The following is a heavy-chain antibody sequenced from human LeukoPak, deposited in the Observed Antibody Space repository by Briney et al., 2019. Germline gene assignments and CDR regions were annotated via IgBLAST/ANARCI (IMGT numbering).Heavy chain of an antibody. D-gene: IGHD6-19*01. CDR2: ISGSGGST. Sequence: PGGSLRLSCAASGFTFSSYAMSWVRQAPGKGLEWVSAISGSGGSTYYADSVKGRFTISRDNSKNTLYLQMNSLRAEDTAVYYCAKVSSGWFAARRFDPWGQGTLVTVSS. J-gene: IGHJ5*02. CDR1: GFTFSSYA. CDR3: AKVSSGWFAARRFDP. V-gene: IGHV3-23*01.